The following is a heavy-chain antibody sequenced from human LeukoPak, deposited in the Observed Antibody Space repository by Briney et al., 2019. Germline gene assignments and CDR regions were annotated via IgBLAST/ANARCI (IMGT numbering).Heavy chain of an antibody. CDR1: GFTVSSNY. CDR2: IYSGGST. V-gene: IGHV3-53*01. J-gene: IGHJ6*02. Sequence: GGSLRLSCAASGFTVSSNYMSWVRQAPGKGLEWVSVIYSGGSTYYADSVKGRFTISRDNSKNTLYLQMNSLRAEDTAVYYCARAPLPDYYYGMDVWGQGTTVTVSS. CDR3: ARAPLPDYYYGMDV.